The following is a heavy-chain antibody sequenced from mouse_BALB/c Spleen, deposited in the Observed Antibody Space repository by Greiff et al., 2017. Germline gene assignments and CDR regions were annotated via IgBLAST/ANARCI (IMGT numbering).Heavy chain of an antibody. Sequence: EVKLMESGGGLVQPGGSLRLSCATSGFTFTDYYMSWVRQPPGKALEWLGFIRNKANGYTTEYSASVKGRFTISRDNSQSILYLQMNTLRAEDSATYYCARVRIYYGYEFAYWGQGTLVTVSA. CDR1: GFTFTDYY. V-gene: IGHV7-3*02. J-gene: IGHJ3*01. CDR2: IRNKANGYTT. D-gene: IGHD2-2*01. CDR3: ARVRIYYGYEFAY.